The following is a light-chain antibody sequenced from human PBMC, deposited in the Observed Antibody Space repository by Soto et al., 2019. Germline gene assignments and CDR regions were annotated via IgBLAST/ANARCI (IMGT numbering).Light chain of an antibody. CDR1: QGISSY. CDR2: AAS. CDR3: QQYGSSPIT. Sequence: IQLTQSPSSLSASVGDSVTITCRASQGISSYLAWYQQKPGKAPKLLIYAASTLQSGVPSRFSGSGSGTDFTLTISRLEPEDFAVYYCQQYGSSPITFGQGTRLEIK. J-gene: IGKJ5*01. V-gene: IGKV1-9*01.